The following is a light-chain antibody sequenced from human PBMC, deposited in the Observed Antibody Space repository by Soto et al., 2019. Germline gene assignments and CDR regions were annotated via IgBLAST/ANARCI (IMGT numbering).Light chain of an antibody. CDR3: GTWDDSLSACV. CDR2: DNN. Sequence: QSVLTQPPSVSAAPGQKVTISCSGDSSNIGNNHVSWYQQVPGTAPKLLIYDNNQRPSGVSDRFSGSKSGTSASLGITGLQTGDEAVYYCGTWDDSLSACVFASGTKVTVL. CDR1: SSNIGNNH. J-gene: IGLJ1*01. V-gene: IGLV1-51*01.